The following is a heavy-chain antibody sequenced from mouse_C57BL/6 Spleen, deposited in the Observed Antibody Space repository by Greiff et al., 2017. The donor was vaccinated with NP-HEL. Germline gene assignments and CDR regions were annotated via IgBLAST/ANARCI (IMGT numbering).Heavy chain of an antibody. CDR3: ARGVYYFDY. J-gene: IGHJ2*01. Sequence: QVQLKQPGAELVKPGASVKLSCKASGYTFTSYWMHWVKQRPGQGLEWIGMIHPNSGSTNYNEKFKSKATLTVDKSSSTAYMQLSSLTSEDSAVYYCARGVYYFDYWGQGTTLTVSS. CDR1: GYTFTSYW. V-gene: IGHV1-64*01. CDR2: IHPNSGST.